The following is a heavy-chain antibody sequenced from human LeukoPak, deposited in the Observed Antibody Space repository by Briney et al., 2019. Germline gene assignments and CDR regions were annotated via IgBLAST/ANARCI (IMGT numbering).Heavy chain of an antibody. CDR1: GGTFSSYA. CDR2: IIPILGIA. J-gene: IGHJ6*02. V-gene: IGHV1-69*04. Sequence: SVKVSCKASGGTFSSYAISWVRQAPGQGLEWMGRIIPILGIANYAQKFQGRVTITADKSTSTAYMELSSLRSEDTAVYYCARVRVVVVPAAIYYYGMDVWGQGTTVTVSS. CDR3: ARVRVVVVPAAIYYYGMDV. D-gene: IGHD2-2*02.